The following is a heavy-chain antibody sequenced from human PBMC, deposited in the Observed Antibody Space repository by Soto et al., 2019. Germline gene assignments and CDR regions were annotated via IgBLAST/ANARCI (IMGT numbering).Heavy chain of an antibody. CDR2: IIPILGIA. Sequence: ASVKVSCKASGGTFSSYAISWVRQAPGQGLEWMGRIIPILGIANYAQKFQGRVTITADKSTSTAYMELSSLRSEDTAVYYCARGLGDSLYFDYWGQGTLVTVSS. V-gene: IGHV1-69*04. CDR3: ARGLGDSLYFDY. J-gene: IGHJ4*02. CDR1: GGTFSSYA. D-gene: IGHD2-21*01.